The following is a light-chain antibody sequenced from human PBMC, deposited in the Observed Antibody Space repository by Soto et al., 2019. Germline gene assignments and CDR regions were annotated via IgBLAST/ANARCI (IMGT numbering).Light chain of an antibody. Sequence: GDTVTITCRASQSINKWLAWYQQKPGKAPKLLIYEVSTLESGVPSRFSGSGSGTEFTLTISSLQPDDIATYYCQQYNSLFGQGTKLEIK. J-gene: IGKJ2*01. CDR3: QQYNSL. CDR1: QSINKW. V-gene: IGKV1-5*03. CDR2: EVS.